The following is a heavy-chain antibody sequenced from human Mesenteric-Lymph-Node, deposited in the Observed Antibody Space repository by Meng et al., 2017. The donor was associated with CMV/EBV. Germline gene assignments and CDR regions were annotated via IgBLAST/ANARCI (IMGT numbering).Heavy chain of an antibody. D-gene: IGHD2-2*01. CDR1: GFTVSRNY. J-gene: IGHJ6*02. CDR3: ASSSTRGYYYYYYGMDV. Sequence: GGSLRLSCAASGFTVSRNYMSWVRQAPGKGLEWVSVIYSGGRTYYADSVKGRFTISRDNSKNTLYLQMNSLRAEDTAVYYCASSSTRGYYYYYYGMDVWGQGTTVTVSS. CDR2: IYSGGRT. V-gene: IGHV3-53*01.